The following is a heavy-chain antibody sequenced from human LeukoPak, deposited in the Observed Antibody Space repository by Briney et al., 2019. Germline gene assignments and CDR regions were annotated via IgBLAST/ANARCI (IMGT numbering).Heavy chain of an antibody. V-gene: IGHV3-30*04. Sequence: GGSLRLSCAASGFTFSSYAMHWVRQAPGKGLEWVAVISYDGSNKYYADSVKGRFTISRDNSKNTLYLQMNSLRSEDTAVYYCARDLGIALDYWGQGTLVTVSS. CDR3: ARDLGIALDY. D-gene: IGHD6-13*01. CDR2: ISYDGSNK. J-gene: IGHJ4*02. CDR1: GFTFSSYA.